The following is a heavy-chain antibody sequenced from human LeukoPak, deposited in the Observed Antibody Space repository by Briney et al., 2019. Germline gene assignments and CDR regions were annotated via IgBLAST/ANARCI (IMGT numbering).Heavy chain of an antibody. CDR1: GFTFSSYT. J-gene: IGHJ4*02. V-gene: IGHV3-48*01. D-gene: IGHD3-3*01. CDR3: ARGGTPYSDFWGGQWVDY. CDR2: ITRSSTTI. Sequence: GGSLRLSCAASGFTFSSYTMSWVRQAPGKGLEWLSYITRSSTTICYADSVKGRFIISKDKAKNSLYLQMNSLRVEDTAVYYCARGGTPYSDFWGGQWVDYWGQGTLVTVSS.